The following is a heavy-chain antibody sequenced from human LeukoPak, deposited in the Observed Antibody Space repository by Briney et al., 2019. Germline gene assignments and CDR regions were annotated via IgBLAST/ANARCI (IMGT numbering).Heavy chain of an antibody. V-gene: IGHV3-30*18. D-gene: IGHD3-22*01. J-gene: IGHJ4*02. CDR3: AKGTITMIVD. CDR2: ISYDGSNK. Sequence: GGSLRLSCAASGFTFSSYGMHWVRQAPGKGLEWVAVISYDGSNKYYADSVKGRFTISRDNSKNTLYLQMNSLRAEDTAFYYCAKGTITMIVDWGQGTLVTVSS. CDR1: GFTFSSYG.